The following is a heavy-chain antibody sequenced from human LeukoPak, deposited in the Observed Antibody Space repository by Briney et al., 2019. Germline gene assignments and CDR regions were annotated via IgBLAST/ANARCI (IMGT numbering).Heavy chain of an antibody. CDR3: ARLMVRGVIGPFDY. D-gene: IGHD3-10*01. CDR2: INWNGGST. Sequence: GGSLRLSCAASGFTFDDYGMSWVRQAPGKGLEWVSGINWNGGSTGYADSVKGRFTISRDNAKNSLYLQMNSLRAEDTALYHCARLMVRGVIGPFDYWGQGTLVTVSS. V-gene: IGHV3-20*01. J-gene: IGHJ4*02. CDR1: GFTFDDYG.